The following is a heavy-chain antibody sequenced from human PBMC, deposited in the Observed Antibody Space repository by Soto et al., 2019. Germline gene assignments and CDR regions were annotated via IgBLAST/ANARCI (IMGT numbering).Heavy chain of an antibody. CDR3: VKEGYSGFYYFDS. D-gene: IGHD2-15*01. CDR2: ISGSDGST. J-gene: IGHJ4*02. V-gene: IGHV3-23*01. Sequence: EVQLLESGGGLVQPGGSLRLSCAASGFTFSSYAMSWVRQAPGKGLEWVSTISGSDGSTYYPDSVKGRFTISRDIAKSTLYLQMNRLRAEDTAIYYCVKEGYSGFYYFDSWGQGTLVTVSS. CDR1: GFTFSSYA.